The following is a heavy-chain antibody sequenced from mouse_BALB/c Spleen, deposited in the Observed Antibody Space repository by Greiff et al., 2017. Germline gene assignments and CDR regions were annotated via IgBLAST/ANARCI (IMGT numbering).Heavy chain of an antibody. Sequence: QVQLKESGPGLVAPSPCLSITCTVSGFSLTSYGVRWVRQPPGQGLEWLGVIWGDGGTNYHSALISRLSSSKDNSTSPVYLKLNSLQTDDTARYYCAREDARYAMDYWGQGTAVTVSS. V-gene: IGHV2-3*01. CDR3: AREDARYAMDY. CDR2: IWGDGGT. J-gene: IGHJ4*01. CDR1: GFSLTSYG.